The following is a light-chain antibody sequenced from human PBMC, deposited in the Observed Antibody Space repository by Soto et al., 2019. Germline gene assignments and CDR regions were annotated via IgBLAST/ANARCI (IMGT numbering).Light chain of an antibody. CDR2: GAS. J-gene: IGKJ1*01. CDR1: RSVSTD. CDR3: HHYNNWWA. V-gene: IGKV3-15*01. Sequence: EIVMTQSPATLSVSPGERATLSCRASRSVSTDLAWYQQKPGQAPRLLIYGASTRATGIPDRFSGSGSGTEFSLTINSLQSEDFAVYYCHHYNNWWAFGQGTTVDIK.